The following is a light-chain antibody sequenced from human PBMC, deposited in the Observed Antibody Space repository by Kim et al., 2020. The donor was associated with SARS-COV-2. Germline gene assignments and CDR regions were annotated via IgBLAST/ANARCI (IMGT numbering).Light chain of an antibody. Sequence: QRVTISCTGSSSNIGSGYDVHWYQQLPGTAPKLLIYGNSNRPSGVPDRFSGSKSGTSASLAITGLQAEDEADYYCQSYDSSLSGYVFGTGTKVTVL. V-gene: IGLV1-40*01. CDR1: SSNIGSGYD. CDR2: GNS. J-gene: IGLJ1*01. CDR3: QSYDSSLSGYV.